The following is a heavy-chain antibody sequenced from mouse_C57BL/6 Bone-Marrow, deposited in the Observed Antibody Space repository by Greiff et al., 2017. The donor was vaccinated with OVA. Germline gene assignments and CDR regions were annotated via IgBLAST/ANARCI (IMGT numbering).Heavy chain of an antibody. Sequence: VQLQQSGTVLARPGASVKMSCKTSGYTFTSYWMHWVKQRPGQGLEWIGAIYPGNSDTSYNQKFKGKAKLTAVTSASTAYMELSSLTNEDSAVYYCTRSWLLRWYFDVWGTGTTVTVSS. CDR2: IYPGNSDT. V-gene: IGHV1-5*01. CDR1: GYTFTSYW. J-gene: IGHJ1*03. CDR3: TRSWLLRWYFDV. D-gene: IGHD2-3*01.